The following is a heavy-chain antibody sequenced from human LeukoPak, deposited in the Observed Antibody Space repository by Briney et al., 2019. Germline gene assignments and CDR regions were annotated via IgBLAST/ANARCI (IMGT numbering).Heavy chain of an antibody. V-gene: IGHV3-30*01. J-gene: IGHJ5*02. D-gene: IGHD3-22*01. CDR1: GFTLSEYG. CDR3: ARDRINMMVLVHDSGLDL. CDR2: LSYDGSDR. Sequence: GGSLRLSCAASGFTLSEYGIHWVRQAPGKGQEWVAVLSYDGSDRYYADSVNGRFTISRDISSDTVSLQMNSLRVEDTALYFCARDRINMMVLVHDSGLDLWGQGTLVTVSS.